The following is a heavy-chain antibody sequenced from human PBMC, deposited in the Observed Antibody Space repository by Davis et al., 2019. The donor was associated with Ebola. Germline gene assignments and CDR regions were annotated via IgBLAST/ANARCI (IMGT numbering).Heavy chain of an antibody. CDR3: ARQESLYGSADY. D-gene: IGHD2-15*01. CDR2: IYPGDSDT. V-gene: IGHV5-51*01. Sequence: GESLKISCKGSGYRFTSYWISWVRQMPGKGLECMGIIYPGDSDTRYSPSFQGQATISADKSITTAYLQWSSLRASDTAIYYCARQESLYGSADYWGQGTLVTVSS. CDR1: GYRFTSYW. J-gene: IGHJ4*02.